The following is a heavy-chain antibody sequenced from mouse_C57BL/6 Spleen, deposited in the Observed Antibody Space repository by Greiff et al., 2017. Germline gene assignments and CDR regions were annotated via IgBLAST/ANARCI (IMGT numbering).Heavy chain of an antibody. CDR1: GYTFTSYW. J-gene: IGHJ2*01. D-gene: IGHD2-2*01. CDR2: IDPKSDGT. Sequence: QVQLQQPGAELVKPGASVKLSCKASGYTFTSYWMHWVKQRPGRGLEWIGRIDPKSDGTKYNEKFKSKATLTVDKPSSTAYMQLSSLTSEDSAVYYCARSWGLPHFDYWGQGTTLTVSS. CDR3: ARSWGLPHFDY. V-gene: IGHV1-72*01.